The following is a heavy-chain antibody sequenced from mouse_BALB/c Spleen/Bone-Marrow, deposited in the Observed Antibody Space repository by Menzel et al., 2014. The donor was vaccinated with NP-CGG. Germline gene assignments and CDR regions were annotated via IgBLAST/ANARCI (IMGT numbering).Heavy chain of an antibody. V-gene: IGHV7-1*02. J-gene: IGHJ4*01. CDR3: ARDSATRAMDD. CDR1: GFTFSDFY. Sequence: EVKLMESGGGLVQPGGSLRLSCATSGFTFSDFYMEWVRQPPGKRLEWIAGSRNKANDYTAEYSASVKGRFIVSRDSSQSILYHQMNALRADDTAIEYCARDSATRAMDDWGQGTSVTVST. CDR2: SRNKANDYTA. D-gene: IGHD6-1*01.